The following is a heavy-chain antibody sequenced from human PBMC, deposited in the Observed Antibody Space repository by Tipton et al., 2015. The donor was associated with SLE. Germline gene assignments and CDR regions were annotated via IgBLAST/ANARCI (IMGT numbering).Heavy chain of an antibody. D-gene: IGHD4-23*01. CDR2: INYSGTT. CDR3: ARLLTTEWELPEYFDY. Sequence: TLSLTCTISGDSISNNNYYWGWIRQPPGEGLELIGNINYSGTTYYNPSLKSRVTISLDTSQNRFSLKVRSVTAADTAVFYCARLLTTEWELPEYFDYWGRGTLVTVST. CDR1: GDSISNNNYY. J-gene: IGHJ4*02. V-gene: IGHV4-39*07.